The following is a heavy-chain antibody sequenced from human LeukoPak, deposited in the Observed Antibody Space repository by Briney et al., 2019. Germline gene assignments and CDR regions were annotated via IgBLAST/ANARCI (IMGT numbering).Heavy chain of an antibody. CDR1: GFTFSSYV. CDR3: ARARYSYPTGGWDY. D-gene: IGHD5-18*01. Sequence: GGSLRLSCVASGFTFSSYVMHWVRQAPGKGLEWVAVIWFDGSNYYYADFVKGRFTISRDSSKNTLYLQMNSLRAEDTAVYYCARARYSYPTGGWDYWGQGTLVTVSS. V-gene: IGHV3-33*01. CDR2: IWFDGSNY. J-gene: IGHJ4*02.